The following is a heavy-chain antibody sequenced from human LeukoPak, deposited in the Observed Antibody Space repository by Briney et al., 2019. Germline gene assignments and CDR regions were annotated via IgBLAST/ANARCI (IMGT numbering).Heavy chain of an antibody. D-gene: IGHD6-13*01. CDR2: INHSGST. Sequence: PSETLSLTCAVYGGSFSGYYWSWIRQPPGKGLEWIGEINHSGSTNYNPSLKSRVTISVDTSKSQFSLKLSSVTAADTAVYYCARVSSRTASYWYFDLWGRGTLVTVSS. V-gene: IGHV4-34*01. CDR3: ARVSSRTASYWYFDL. J-gene: IGHJ2*01. CDR1: GGSFSGYY.